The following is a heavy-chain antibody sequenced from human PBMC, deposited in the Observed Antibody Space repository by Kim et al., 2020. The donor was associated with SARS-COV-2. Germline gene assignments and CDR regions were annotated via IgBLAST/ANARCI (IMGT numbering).Heavy chain of an antibody. Sequence: GGSLRLSCAASGFTFSNAWMSWVRQAPGKGLEWVGRIKSKTDGGTTDYAAPVKGRFTISRDDSKNTLYLQMNSLKTEDTAVYYCTTVGTIFGVVIIYGMDVWGQGTTVTVSS. CDR3: TTVGTIFGVVIIYGMDV. J-gene: IGHJ6*02. CDR1: GFTFSNAW. D-gene: IGHD3-3*01. V-gene: IGHV3-15*01. CDR2: IKSKTDGGTT.